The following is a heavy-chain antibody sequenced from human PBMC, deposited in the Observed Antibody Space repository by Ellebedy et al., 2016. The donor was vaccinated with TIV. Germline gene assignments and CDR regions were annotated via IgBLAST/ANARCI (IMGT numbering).Heavy chain of an antibody. CDR3: ARNYGAPDH. CDR1: GFTFSSYW. D-gene: IGHD4-17*01. J-gene: IGHJ5*02. CDR2: INQDGSEK. V-gene: IGHV3-7*01. Sequence: PGGSLRLSCATSGFTFSSYWMRWVRQAPGKGLEWVANINQDGSEKYYVDSVEGRFTISRDDGTNSLFLQRNSLRAEDTAVYYCARNYGAPDHWGQGTLVTVSA.